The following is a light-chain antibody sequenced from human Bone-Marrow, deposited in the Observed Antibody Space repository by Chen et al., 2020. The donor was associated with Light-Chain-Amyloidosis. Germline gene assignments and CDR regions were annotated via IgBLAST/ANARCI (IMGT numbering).Light chain of an antibody. CDR3: QQRSNWPVT. Sequence: EIVLTQSPATLSLSPGERATFSCRASQSVSNFLAWYQQRPGQAPRLLIYDASNRATGIPARFGGSGSGTDFTLTISSLEPEDFAVYYCQQRSNWPVTFGQGTKLEI. CDR2: DAS. J-gene: IGKJ2*01. V-gene: IGKV3-11*01. CDR1: QSVSNF.